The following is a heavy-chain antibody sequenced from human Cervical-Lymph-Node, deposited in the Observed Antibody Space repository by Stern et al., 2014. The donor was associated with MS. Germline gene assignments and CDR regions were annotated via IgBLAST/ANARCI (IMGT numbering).Heavy chain of an antibody. J-gene: IGHJ4*02. CDR2: IHHSGNT. CDR3: ARDSGALTTVTTGSIDY. CDR1: GGSISSGGYY. D-gene: IGHD4-17*01. V-gene: IGHV4-31*03. Sequence: QVQLQESGPGLVKPSQTLSLTCTVSGGSISSGGYYWSWIRQHPGKGLEWIGYIHHSGNTYYNPSLKSRLTISVDTSKNQFSLKLSPLTAADTAVYYCARDSGALTTVTTGSIDYWGQGTLVTVSS.